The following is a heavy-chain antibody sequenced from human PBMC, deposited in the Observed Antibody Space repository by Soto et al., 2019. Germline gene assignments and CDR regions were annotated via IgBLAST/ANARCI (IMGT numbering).Heavy chain of an antibody. Sequence: QVQLVQSGAEVKKPGASVKVSCKASGYTFTSYDINWVRQATGQGLEWLGWMNPNSGNTGYAQKFQGRVXXTXNXXISTAYMELSSLRSEDTAVYYCARGTAAGTVWFDPWGQGTLVTVSS. D-gene: IGHD6-13*01. CDR1: GYTFTSYD. J-gene: IGHJ5*02. CDR2: MNPNSGNT. V-gene: IGHV1-8*01. CDR3: ARGTAAGTVWFDP.